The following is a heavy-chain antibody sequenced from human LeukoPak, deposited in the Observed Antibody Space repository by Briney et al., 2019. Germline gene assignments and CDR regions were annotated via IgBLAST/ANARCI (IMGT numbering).Heavy chain of an antibody. J-gene: IGHJ3*02. V-gene: IGHV1-69*02. CDR2: IIPILDLT. CDR3: ARRDDYGDSSDASDI. Sequence: SVKVSCKASGGTLSSYPVSWVRQAPGQGLELMGRIIPILDLTNYAQRFQGRVTITADTSTSTVYMELSSLRSEDTAVYYCARRDDYGDSSDASDIWGQGTMVTVSS. CDR1: GGTLSSYP. D-gene: IGHD4-17*01.